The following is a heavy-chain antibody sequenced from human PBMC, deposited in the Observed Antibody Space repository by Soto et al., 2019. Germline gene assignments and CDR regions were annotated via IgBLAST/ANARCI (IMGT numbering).Heavy chain of an antibody. CDR3: TRVRGIAAAGSYYFDY. J-gene: IGHJ4*02. D-gene: IGHD6-13*01. V-gene: IGHV3-49*04. Sequence: GGSLRLSCAASGFTFSNAWMSWVRQAPGKGLEWVGFIRSKAYGGTTEYAASVKGRFTISRDDSKSIAYLQMNSLKTEDTAVYYCTRVRGIAAAGSYYFDYWGQGTLVTVSS. CDR2: IRSKAYGGTT. CDR1: GFTFSNAW.